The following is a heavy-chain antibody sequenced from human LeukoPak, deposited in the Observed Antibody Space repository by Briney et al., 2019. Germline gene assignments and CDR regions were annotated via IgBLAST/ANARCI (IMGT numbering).Heavy chain of an antibody. Sequence: GGSLRLSCAASGFTFSSYAMSWVRQAPGKGLEWVSGISAIGDSTYYADTVKGRVTISRDDSKNTLYLQMNSLRAEDTAVYYCAKSYPYEELHRGHFDYWGQGTLVTVSS. V-gene: IGHV3-23*01. CDR1: GFTFSSYA. CDR3: AKSYPYEELHRGHFDY. J-gene: IGHJ4*02. CDR2: ISAIGDST. D-gene: IGHD3-16*02.